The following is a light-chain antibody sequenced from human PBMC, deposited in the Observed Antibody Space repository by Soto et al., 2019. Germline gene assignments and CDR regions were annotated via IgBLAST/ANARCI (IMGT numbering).Light chain of an antibody. CDR2: SAS. Sequence: DIQLTQSPSFLSASVGDRVTITCRASEGISSYLTWYHQKPGKIPKFLISSASTLQSGVPPRFSGSGSGTEFTLTISGLQPEDFATYYCQQFNSYPITFGQGTRLEI. J-gene: IGKJ5*01. CDR1: EGISSY. V-gene: IGKV1-9*01. CDR3: QQFNSYPIT.